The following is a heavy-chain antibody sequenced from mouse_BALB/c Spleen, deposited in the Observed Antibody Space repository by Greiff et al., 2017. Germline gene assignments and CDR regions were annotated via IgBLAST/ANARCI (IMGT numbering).Heavy chain of an antibody. V-gene: IGHV5-17*02. CDR3: ARSESRYGYFDV. CDR1: GFTFSSFG. CDR2: ISSGSSTI. J-gene: IGHJ1*01. Sequence: EVMLVESGGGLEQPGGSRKLSCAASGFTFSSFGMHWVRQAPEKGLEWVAYISSGSSTIYYADTVKGRFTITRDNPQNTLFLQMTSLRSEDTAMYYCARSESRYGYFDVWGAGTTVTVSA.